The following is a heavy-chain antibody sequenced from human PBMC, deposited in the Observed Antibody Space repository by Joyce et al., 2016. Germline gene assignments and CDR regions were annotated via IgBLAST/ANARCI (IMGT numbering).Heavy chain of an antibody. D-gene: IGHD4-17*01. CDR2: IIPIIGTT. CDR3: ARSGDYNYARFDY. Sequence: VPLVQSGAEVKKPGSSVKVSCKISGGTFNNFALNWVRQAPGQGLEWIGGIIPIIGTTTDAQKFQGRVTITADESTTTAYMELTSLTSDDTAVYYCARSGDYNYARFDYWGQGTLVIVSS. J-gene: IGHJ4*02. V-gene: IGHV1-69*01. CDR1: GGTFNNFA.